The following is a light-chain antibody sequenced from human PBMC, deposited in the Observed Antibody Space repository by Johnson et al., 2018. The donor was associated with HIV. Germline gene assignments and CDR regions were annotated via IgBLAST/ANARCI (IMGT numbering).Light chain of an antibody. CDR3: GTCESSLSGDV. J-gene: IGLJ1*01. CDR1: SSNVGLNY. V-gene: IGLV1-51*02. CDR2: QNN. Sequence: QSVLTQPPSVSAAPGQTVTISCSGSSSNVGLNYVSWYQQLPGTAPKLLIYQNNKRPSGIPDRFSGSKSGTSATLGITGLQTGDEADYYCGTCESSLSGDVFGTGNRVTGL.